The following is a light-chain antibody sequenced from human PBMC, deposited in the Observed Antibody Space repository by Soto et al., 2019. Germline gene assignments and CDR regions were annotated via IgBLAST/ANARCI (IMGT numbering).Light chain of an antibody. Sequence: DIQMTQSPSSVSASGGDRVTITCRASQSIGNWLAWYQQKPGKAPTLLIYAASTLQGGVPSRFSGSGSGTDFTLTISSLQPEDFATYYCQQANSFPITFGQGTLLEIK. CDR2: AAS. CDR1: QSIGNW. CDR3: QQANSFPIT. V-gene: IGKV1D-12*01. J-gene: IGKJ5*01.